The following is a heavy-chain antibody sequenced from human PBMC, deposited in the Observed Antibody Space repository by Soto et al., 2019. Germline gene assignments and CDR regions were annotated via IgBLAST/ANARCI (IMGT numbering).Heavy chain of an antibody. D-gene: IGHD3-22*01. CDR1: GFTFSSYA. V-gene: IGHV3-23*01. Sequence: EVQLLESGGGLVQPWGSLRLSCAASGFTFSSYAMSWVRQAPGKGLQWVSSISGTGGNTYYTDSGKGRFAVSRDNSKTTLYLQMSIMRAEDTAVYYCAKDDSSSLGVDAWGQGTTVTVSS. J-gene: IGHJ6*02. CDR2: ISGTGGNT. CDR3: AKDDSSSLGVDA.